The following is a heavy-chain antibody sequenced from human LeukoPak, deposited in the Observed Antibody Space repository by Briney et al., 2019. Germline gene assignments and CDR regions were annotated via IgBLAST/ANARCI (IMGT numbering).Heavy chain of an antibody. Sequence: ASVKVSCKASGYTFTSYGISWVRQAPGQGLEWMGWISAYNGNTNYAQKLQGRVTMTTDTSTSTAYMELRSLRSDDTAVYYCASTPRTWDSGWYNRFDPWGQGTLVTVSS. J-gene: IGHJ5*02. D-gene: IGHD6-19*01. CDR1: GYTFTSYG. CDR3: ASTPRTWDSGWYNRFDP. CDR2: ISAYNGNT. V-gene: IGHV1-18*01.